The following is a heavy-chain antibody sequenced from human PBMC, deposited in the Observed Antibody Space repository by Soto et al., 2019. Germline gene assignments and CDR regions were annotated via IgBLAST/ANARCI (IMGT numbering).Heavy chain of an antibody. J-gene: IGHJ4*02. CDR3: ARGEVAVAHFDY. CDR2: ISYDGSNK. D-gene: IGHD5-12*01. V-gene: IGHV3-30-3*01. Sequence: QMQLVESGGGVVQPGRSVRLSCAASGFTFSSYAMHWVRQAPGKGLEWVAVISYDGSNKYYADSVKGRFTISRDNSKNTLYLQMNSLRAEDTAVYYCARGEVAVAHFDYWGQGTLVTVSS. CDR1: GFTFSSYA.